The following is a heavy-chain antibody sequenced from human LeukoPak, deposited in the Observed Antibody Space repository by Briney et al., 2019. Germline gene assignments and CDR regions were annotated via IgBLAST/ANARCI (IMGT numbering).Heavy chain of an antibody. D-gene: IGHD6-13*01. CDR1: GFTFDDYG. V-gene: IGHV3-20*04. CDR3: ARDPYSSSWSPSYYYYYGMDV. Sequence: GGSLRLSCAASGFTFDDYGMSWVRQAPGKGLEWVSGINLNGGSTGYADSVKGRFTISRDNAKNSLYLQMNSLRAEDTALYYCARDPYSSSWSPSYYYYYGMDVWGQGTTVTVSS. J-gene: IGHJ6*02. CDR2: INLNGGST.